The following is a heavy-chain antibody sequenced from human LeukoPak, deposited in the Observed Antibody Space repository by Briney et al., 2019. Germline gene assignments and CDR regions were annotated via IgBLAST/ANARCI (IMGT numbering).Heavy chain of an antibody. D-gene: IGHD1-20*01. Sequence: GGSLRLSCAASGFTFSSYGMHWVRQAPGKGLEWVAVIWYDGSNKYYADSVKGRFTTSRDNAKNSLFLQMNSLRAEDTAVYYCARTHGTLTGTGFDYWGQGTLVTVSS. CDR3: ARTHGTLTGTGFDY. V-gene: IGHV3-33*01. CDR2: IWYDGSNK. CDR1: GFTFSSYG. J-gene: IGHJ4*02.